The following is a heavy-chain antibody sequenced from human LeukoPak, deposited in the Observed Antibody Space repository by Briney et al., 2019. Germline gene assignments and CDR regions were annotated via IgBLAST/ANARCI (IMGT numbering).Heavy chain of an antibody. CDR1: VGSFSGYY. CDR2: INHSGST. Sequence: PSETLSLTCAVYVGSFSGYYWSWIRQPPGKGLEWIGEINHSGSTNYNPSLKSRVTLSLDTSKNQFSLKLSSVTAADTAVYYCAISTGYYRKVFDYWGQGTLVTVSS. V-gene: IGHV4-34*01. CDR3: AISTGYYRKVFDY. J-gene: IGHJ4*02. D-gene: IGHD3-9*01.